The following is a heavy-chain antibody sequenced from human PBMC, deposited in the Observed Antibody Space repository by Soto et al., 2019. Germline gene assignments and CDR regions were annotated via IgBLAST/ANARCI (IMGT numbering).Heavy chain of an antibody. D-gene: IGHD2-2*01. CDR3: AKVGVVVPAAISHYYYYMDV. CDR1: GFTFSSYA. J-gene: IGHJ6*03. CDR2: ISGSGGST. V-gene: IGHV3-23*01. Sequence: GGSLRLSCAASGFTFSSYAMSWVRQAPGKGLEWVSAISGSGGSTYYADSVKGRFTISRDNSKNTLYLQMNSLRAEDTAVYYCAKVGVVVPAAISHYYYYMDVWGKGTTVTVSS.